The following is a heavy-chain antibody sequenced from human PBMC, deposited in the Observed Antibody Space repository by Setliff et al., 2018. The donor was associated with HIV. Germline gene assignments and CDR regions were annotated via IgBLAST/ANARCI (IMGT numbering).Heavy chain of an antibody. J-gene: IGHJ5*02. Sequence: TLSLTCTVSGGSVNSHYWSWIRQPPGKGLEWIGYLYYSGSTNYNPSLESRVTISVDTSKNQLSLRLSSVTAADTAVYYCARQIWNESPGYGFDPWGQGTLVTVSS. V-gene: IGHV4-59*08. D-gene: IGHD3-22*01. CDR3: ARQIWNESPGYGFDP. CDR1: GGSVNSHY. CDR2: LYYSGST.